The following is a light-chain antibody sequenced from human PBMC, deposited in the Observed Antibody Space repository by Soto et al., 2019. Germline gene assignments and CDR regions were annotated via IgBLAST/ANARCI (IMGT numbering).Light chain of an antibody. CDR3: SSYTSSSPLSV. Sequence: QSVLTQPASVSGSPGQSITISCTGTSSDVGGYNYVSWYQQHPGKAPKLMIYDVSNRPSGVSNRVSGSKSGNTASLTISGFQAEDEANYYCSSYTSSSPLSVFGTGTKVTVL. CDR1: SSDVGGYNY. CDR2: DVS. V-gene: IGLV2-14*01. J-gene: IGLJ1*01.